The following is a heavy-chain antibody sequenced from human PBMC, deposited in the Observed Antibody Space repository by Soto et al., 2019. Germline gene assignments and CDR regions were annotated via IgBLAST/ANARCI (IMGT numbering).Heavy chain of an antibody. V-gene: IGHV4-34*01. CDR2: INHSGST. CDR3: ARRAARRRAFDI. D-gene: IGHD6-6*01. Sequence: PSETLSLTCAVYGGSFSGYYWSWIRQPPGKGLEWIGEINHSGSTNYNPSLKSRVTISVDTSKNQFSLKLSSVTAADTAVYYCARRAARRRAFDIWGQGTMVTVSS. CDR1: GGSFSGYY. J-gene: IGHJ3*02.